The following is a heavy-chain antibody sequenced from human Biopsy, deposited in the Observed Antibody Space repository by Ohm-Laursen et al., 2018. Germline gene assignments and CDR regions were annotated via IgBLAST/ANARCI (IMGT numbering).Heavy chain of an antibody. D-gene: IGHD2/OR15-2a*01. CDR3: AREEEYCTSLDCTGTRDWFDP. CDR2: INPDSGGI. V-gene: IGHV1-2*02. J-gene: IGHJ5*02. Sequence: ASVKVSCKASGYTFTGKYIHWVRKAPGQGFEWMGGINPDSGGINYAQKFQGRVTMTRDTSTNTAYMELNGLRSGDTAVYYCAREEEYCTSLDCTGTRDWFDPWGPGTLVTVS. CDR1: GYTFTGKY.